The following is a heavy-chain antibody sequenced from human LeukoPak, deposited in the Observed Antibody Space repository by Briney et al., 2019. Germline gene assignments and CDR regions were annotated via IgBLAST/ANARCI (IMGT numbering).Heavy chain of an antibody. CDR3: ARRHSSTWSHDY. CDR2: IYYSGTT. CDR1: GGSISSSSYH. J-gene: IGHJ4*02. Sequence: SETLSLTCTVSGGSISSSSYHWGWIRQPPGKGLEWIGTIYYSGTTYYNPSLKSRVTISVDTSKNQFSLKLSSVTAADTAVYYCARRHSSTWSHDYWGQGTLVIVSS. D-gene: IGHD6-13*01. V-gene: IGHV4-39*01.